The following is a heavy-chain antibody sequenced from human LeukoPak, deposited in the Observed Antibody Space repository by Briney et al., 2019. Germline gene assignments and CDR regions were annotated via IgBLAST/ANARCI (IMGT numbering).Heavy chain of an antibody. Sequence: SETLSLTCDVYGGSFSHYYWSWIRQPPGKGLEWIGEINHSGSTNYSPSLRSRVTILVDTSKNQFSLKLSSVTAADTAVYYCARGLMVIPAAIFGGYGLDVWGQGTTVTVSS. CDR3: ARGLMVIPAAIFGGYGLDV. D-gene: IGHD2-2*01. J-gene: IGHJ6*02. CDR1: GGSFSHYY. V-gene: IGHV4-34*01. CDR2: INHSGST.